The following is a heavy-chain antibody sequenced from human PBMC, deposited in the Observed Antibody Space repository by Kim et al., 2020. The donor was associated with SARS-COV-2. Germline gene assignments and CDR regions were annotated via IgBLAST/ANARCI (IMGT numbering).Heavy chain of an antibody. D-gene: IGHD3-16*02. CDR3: TRVIWGTYLYTDY. V-gene: IGHV7-4-1*02. CDR1: GYTFTMNA. Sequence: ASVKVSCKASGYTFTMNAISWVRQAPGQGLEWMGWINTDTGNPTYAQAFTRRFVFSVDTSVTTAYLQISSLEPEDTALYYCTRVIWGTYLYTDYWGQGTL. J-gene: IGHJ4*02. CDR2: INTDTGNP.